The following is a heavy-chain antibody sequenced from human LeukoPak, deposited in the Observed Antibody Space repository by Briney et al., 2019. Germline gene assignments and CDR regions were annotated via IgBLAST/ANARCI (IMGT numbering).Heavy chain of an antibody. CDR3: VKRRNNVYETSPWDPDY. J-gene: IGHJ4*02. D-gene: IGHD2-2*01. Sequence: GESLKISCKGSGNSFTDNWIAWVRQMPGKGLEWMGIISPENSETHYSPAFQGQVTISVDRSITTAYLQWNSLKASDTAMYYCVKRRNNVYETSPWDPDYWGQGTLVTVSS. CDR2: ISPENSET. V-gene: IGHV5-51*01. CDR1: GNSFTDNW.